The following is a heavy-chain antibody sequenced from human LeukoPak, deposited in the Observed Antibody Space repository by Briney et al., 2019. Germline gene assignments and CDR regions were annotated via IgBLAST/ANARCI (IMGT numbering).Heavy chain of an antibody. CDR1: GFTLSTYA. CDR2: ISGSDSGT. CDR3: AKCMSGTGVCLNFDS. Sequence: GGSLRLSCEASGFTLSTYAMSWVRQPPGKGLQWVSGISGSDSGTYYTDSVKGRFTISRDNSKNTVYLEIDNLRAEDTAVYYCAKCMSGTGVCLNFDSWGQGILVTVSS. D-gene: IGHD2-8*02. V-gene: IGHV3-23*01. J-gene: IGHJ4*02.